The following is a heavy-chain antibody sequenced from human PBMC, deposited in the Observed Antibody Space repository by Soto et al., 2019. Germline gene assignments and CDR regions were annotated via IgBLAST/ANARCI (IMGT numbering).Heavy chain of an antibody. J-gene: IGHJ6*02. Sequence: EVQLVESGGGLVRPGGSLRLYCAASGFSFSSYWTHWVRQVPGKGLVWVARMNEDGGTTDYADSVKGRFTISRDNSKNTLHLQMNSLRVEDTAVYYCASDLSGRADVWGQGTTVTVSS. CDR3: ASDLSGRADV. V-gene: IGHV3-74*02. D-gene: IGHD3-10*01. CDR2: MNEDGGTT. CDR1: GFSFSSYW.